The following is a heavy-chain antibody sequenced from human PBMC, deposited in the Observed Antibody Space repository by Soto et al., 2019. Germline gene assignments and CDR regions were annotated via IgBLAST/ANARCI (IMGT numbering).Heavy chain of an antibody. V-gene: IGHV4-59*01. CDR2: IYYSGST. CDR3: AGDAGGPSDP. Sequence: SETLSLTRTVSGGSISSYYWSCIRQPPGKGLEWIVYIYYSGSTNYNPSLKSRVTISVDTSKNHFSLKLSSVTAADTAVYYCAGDAGGPSDPWGPATRVTVPS. J-gene: IGHJ5*02. CDR1: GGSISSYY. D-gene: IGHD3-10*01.